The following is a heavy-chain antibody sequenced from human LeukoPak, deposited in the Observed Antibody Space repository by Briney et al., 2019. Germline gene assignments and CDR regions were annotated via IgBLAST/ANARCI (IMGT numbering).Heavy chain of an antibody. J-gene: IGHJ4*02. CDR2: IYSGGST. CDR1: GFTVSSNY. V-gene: IGHV3-66*01. CDR3: AREGRVGATDY. Sequence: GGSLRLSCAASGFTVSSNYMSWVRQAPGKGLEWVSVIYSGGSTYYADSVKGRFTISIDNSKNTLYLQMNSLRAEDTAVYYCAREGRVGATDYWGQGTLVTVSS. D-gene: IGHD1-26*01.